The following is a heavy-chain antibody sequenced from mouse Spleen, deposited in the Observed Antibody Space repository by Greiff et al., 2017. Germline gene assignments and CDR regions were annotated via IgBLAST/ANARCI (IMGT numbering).Heavy chain of an antibody. CDR2: INPNNGGT. Sequence: EVQLQQSGPELVKPGASVKISCKASGYTFTDYYMNWVKQSHGKSLEWIGDINPNNGGTSYNQKFKGKATLTVDKSSSTAYMELRSLTSEDSAVYYCAISSFPVPVWGAGTTVTVSS. J-gene: IGHJ1*01. CDR3: AISSFPVPV. CDR1: GYTFTDYY. D-gene: IGHD5-1*01. V-gene: IGHV1-26*01.